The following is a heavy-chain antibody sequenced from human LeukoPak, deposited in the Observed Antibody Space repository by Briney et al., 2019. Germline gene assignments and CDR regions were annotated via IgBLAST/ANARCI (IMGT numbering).Heavy chain of an antibody. CDR2: IYYSGST. CDR3: ARTLGSSWSELDY. J-gene: IGHJ4*02. Sequence: PSETLSLTCTVSGGSISSYYWSWIRQPPGKGLEWIGYIYYSGSTNYNPSLKSRVTISVDTSKNQFSLKLSSVTAADTAVYYCARTLGSSWSELDYWGQGTLVTVSS. CDR1: GGSISSYY. D-gene: IGHD6-13*01. V-gene: IGHV4-59*01.